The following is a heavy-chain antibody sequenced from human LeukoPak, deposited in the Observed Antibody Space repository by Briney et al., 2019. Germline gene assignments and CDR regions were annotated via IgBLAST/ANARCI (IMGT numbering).Heavy chain of an antibody. CDR2: ISPNTGAT. J-gene: IGHJ4*02. CDR1: GYTFTGYY. Sequence: GASVKVSCKPSGYTFTGYYLHWVRQAPGQALEWMGWISPNTGATIYAQNFQGRVTMFRDTSISTAYLDLSSLRSDDTAVYYCARDRVGSGWPRPYYFEFWGQGTLVTVSS. D-gene: IGHD6-19*01. CDR3: ARDRVGSGWPRPYYFEF. V-gene: IGHV1-2*02.